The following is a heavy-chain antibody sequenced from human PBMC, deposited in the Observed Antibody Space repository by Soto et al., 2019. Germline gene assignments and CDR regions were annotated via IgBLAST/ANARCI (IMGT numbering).Heavy chain of an antibody. Sequence: PWGSLRLSCSASVFAFSSYAMHWVRQTPGKGLEYVSAISPQGGSTYYADSVKGRFTISRDDSKNTVYLQMSSLRPDDTAVYYCVNMMIARGAFDFWGQGTLVTVSS. CDR1: VFAFSSYA. D-gene: IGHD2-21*01. J-gene: IGHJ4*02. CDR3: VNMMIARGAFDF. V-gene: IGHV3-64D*06. CDR2: ISPQGGST.